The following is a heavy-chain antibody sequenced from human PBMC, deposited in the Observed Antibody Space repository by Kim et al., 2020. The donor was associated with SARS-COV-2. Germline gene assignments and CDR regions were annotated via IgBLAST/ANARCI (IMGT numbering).Heavy chain of an antibody. CDR3: ATNRFLEWLFQGYFQH. CDR1: GGTFSSYA. D-gene: IGHD3-3*01. CDR2: IIPIFGTA. J-gene: IGHJ1*01. V-gene: IGHV1-69*13. Sequence: SVKVSCKASGGTFSSYAISWVRQAPGQGLEWMGGIIPIFGTANYAQKFQGRVTITADESTSTAYMELSSLRSEDTAVYYCATNRFLEWLFQGYFQHWGQGTLVTVSS.